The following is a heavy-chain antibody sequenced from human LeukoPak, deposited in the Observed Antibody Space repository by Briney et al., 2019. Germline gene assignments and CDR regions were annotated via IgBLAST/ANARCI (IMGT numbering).Heavy chain of an antibody. V-gene: IGHV4-59*01. J-gene: IGHJ4*01. CDR1: GGSISGYY. Sequence: SETLSLTCTVSGGSISGYYWSWIRQPPGKGLELIGYIYSTGITDYNPSLTSRVTISVDTSKNQFSLTLSSVTAADTAVYYCARFIGSSGYYDYWGHGTLVTVPS. CDR2: IYSTGIT. CDR3: ARFIGSSGYYDY. D-gene: IGHD3-22*01.